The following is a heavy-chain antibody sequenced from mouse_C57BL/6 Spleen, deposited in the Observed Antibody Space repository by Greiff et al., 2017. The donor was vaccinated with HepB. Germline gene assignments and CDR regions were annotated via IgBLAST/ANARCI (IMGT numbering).Heavy chain of an antibody. J-gene: IGHJ3*01. Sequence: VQLQQSGAELAKPGASVKLSCKASGYTFTSYWMHWVKQRPGQGLEWIGYINPSSGYTKYNQKFKDKATLTADKSSRTAYMQRSSLTYEDSAVYYCARSAQATPFAYWGQGTLVTVSA. D-gene: IGHD3-2*02. CDR2: INPSSGYT. CDR3: ARSAQATPFAY. V-gene: IGHV1-7*01. CDR1: GYTFTSYW.